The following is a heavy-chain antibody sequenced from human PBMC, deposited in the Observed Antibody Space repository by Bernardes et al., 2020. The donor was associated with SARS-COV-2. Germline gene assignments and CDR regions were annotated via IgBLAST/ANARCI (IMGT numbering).Heavy chain of an antibody. CDR2: IRHSGAT. Sequence: SETLSLTCGIYGGSFSDHYWGWIRQPPGKGLEWIGDIRHSGATKYNSSLKSRVTISIDTSKNQFSLRLRSLTAADTAVYYCARVLGARGLYYFDYWGQGTLVTVSA. CDR3: ARVLGARGLYYFDY. J-gene: IGHJ4*02. V-gene: IGHV4-34*01. D-gene: IGHD3-16*01. CDR1: GGSFSDHY.